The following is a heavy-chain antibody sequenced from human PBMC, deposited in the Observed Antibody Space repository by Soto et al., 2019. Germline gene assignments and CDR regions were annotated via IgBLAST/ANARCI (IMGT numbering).Heavy chain of an antibody. Sequence: EVQLLESGGGLVQPGGSLRLSCAASGFTFSSYAMSWVRQAPGKGLEWVSAISGSGGSTYYADSVKGRFTISRDNSKNTLYLQMSSLRAADSAVYYCARGSRDSYPGSRFFDLWGRGTRVTVSS. V-gene: IGHV3-23*01. CDR1: GFTFSSYA. D-gene: IGHD3-10*01. CDR3: ARGSRDSYPGSRFFDL. J-gene: IGHJ4*02. CDR2: ISGSGGST.